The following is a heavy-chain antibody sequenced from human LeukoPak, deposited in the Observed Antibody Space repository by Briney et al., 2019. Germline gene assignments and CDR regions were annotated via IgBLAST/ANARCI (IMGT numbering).Heavy chain of an antibody. CDR3: ASGEVVVASRGYY. Sequence: GGSLRLSCEASGFTFSTHAMHWVRQAPGKGLEWVAVVSYDGSKQYYADSVKGRFTISRDNSKNTLYLQMNSLRAEDTAVYYCASGEVVVASRGYYWGQGTLVTVSS. CDR2: VSYDGSKQ. V-gene: IGHV3-30-3*01. CDR1: GFTFSTHA. J-gene: IGHJ4*02. D-gene: IGHD2-15*01.